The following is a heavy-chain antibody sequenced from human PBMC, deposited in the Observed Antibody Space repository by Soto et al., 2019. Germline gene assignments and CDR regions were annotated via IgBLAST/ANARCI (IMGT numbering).Heavy chain of an antibody. CDR3: AREKYLLGLNWYFDL. CDR1: GGTFSSYA. Sequence: QVQLVQSGAEVKKPGSSVKVSCKASGGTFSSYAISWVRQAPGQGLEWMGGIIPIFGTANYAQKFQGRVTITADEATSAAYMGLSSLRSEDTAVYYCAREKYLLGLNWYFDLWGRGTLVTVSS. J-gene: IGHJ2*01. CDR2: IIPIFGTA. V-gene: IGHV1-69*01. D-gene: IGHD2-15*01.